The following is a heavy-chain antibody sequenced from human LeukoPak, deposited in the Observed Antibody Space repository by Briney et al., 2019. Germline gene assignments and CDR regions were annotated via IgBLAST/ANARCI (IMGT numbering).Heavy chain of an antibody. Sequence: PGGSLRLSCAASGFTFDDYAMHWVRQAPGKGLEWVSGISWNSGSIGYADSVKGRFTISRDNAMNSLYLQMNSLRAEDMALYYCAKGARDQLLNGDAFDIWGQGTMVTVSS. CDR3: AKGARDQLLNGDAFDI. D-gene: IGHD2-2*01. J-gene: IGHJ3*02. V-gene: IGHV3-9*03. CDR1: GFTFDDYA. CDR2: ISWNSGSI.